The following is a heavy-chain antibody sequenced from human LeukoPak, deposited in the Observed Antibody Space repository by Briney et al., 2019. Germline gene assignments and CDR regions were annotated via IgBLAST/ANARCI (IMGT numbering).Heavy chain of an antibody. D-gene: IGHD2-2*01. Sequence: SQTLSLTCTVSGGSISSGGYYWSWIRQHPGKGLEWIGYIYYGGSTYYNPSLKSRVTISVDTSKNQFSLKLSSVTAADTAVYYCARERYCSSTSCYARYYYYGMDVWGQGTTVTVSS. CDR1: GGSISSGGYY. CDR2: IYYGGST. V-gene: IGHV4-31*03. J-gene: IGHJ6*02. CDR3: ARERYCSSTSCYARYYYYGMDV.